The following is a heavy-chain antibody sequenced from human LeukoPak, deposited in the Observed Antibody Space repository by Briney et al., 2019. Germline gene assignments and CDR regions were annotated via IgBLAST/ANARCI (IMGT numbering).Heavy chain of an antibody. D-gene: IGHD3-16*02. V-gene: IGHV3-74*01. Sequence: GGSLRLSCAASGFTFSRYWMHWVRQAPGKGLVWVSRIKSDGSSTNYADSVKGRFTISRDNAKNSLYLQMNSLRAEDTAVYYCARASIMITFGGVIAGGYFDYWGQGTLVTVSS. CDR2: IKSDGSST. CDR3: ARASIMITFGGVIAGGYFDY. CDR1: GFTFSRYW. J-gene: IGHJ4*02.